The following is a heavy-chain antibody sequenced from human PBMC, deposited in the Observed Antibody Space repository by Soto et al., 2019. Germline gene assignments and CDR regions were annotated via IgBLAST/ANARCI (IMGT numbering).Heavy chain of an antibody. J-gene: IGHJ4*02. D-gene: IGHD4-17*01. V-gene: IGHV2-5*02. CDR1: GFSLSTSGVR. Sequence: QITLKESGPTLVKPTQTLTLTCSFSGFSLSTSGVRVGWVRQPPGKALEWLALVYWDDDKGYSPSLKSRLTITKDISRDQVVLTVTKVDPVDTATYYCAHRTHGDGWYFDYWGQGTLVTVSS. CDR2: VYWDDDK. CDR3: AHRTHGDGWYFDY.